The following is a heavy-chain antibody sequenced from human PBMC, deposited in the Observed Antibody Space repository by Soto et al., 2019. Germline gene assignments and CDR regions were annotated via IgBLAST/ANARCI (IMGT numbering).Heavy chain of an antibody. Sequence: QVHLVQSGAEVKKPGASVKVSCMASGYNFIAQNIHWVRQAPGLGLEWMGKMNPNSGGSDYAQEFQGRVTVTRDTYISTVYMELTTLKSDDTAVYDCARERHLHSPSDAVDLWGQATMVIVSS. V-gene: IGHV1-2*02. CDR2: MNPNSGGS. D-gene: IGHD2-15*01. J-gene: IGHJ3*01. CDR1: GYNFIAQN. CDR3: ARERHLHSPSDAVDL.